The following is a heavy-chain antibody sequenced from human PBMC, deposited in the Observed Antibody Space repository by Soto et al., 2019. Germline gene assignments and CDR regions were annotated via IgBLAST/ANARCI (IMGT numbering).Heavy chain of an antibody. V-gene: IGHV3-30*03. CDR2: ISYDGSNK. CDR1: GFTFSSYG. J-gene: IGHJ2*01. CDR3: ATGPGYFDL. Sequence: QVQLVESGGGVVQPGRSLRLSCAASGFTFSSYGMHWVRQAPGKGLEWVAVISYDGSNKYYADSVKGRFTISRDNSKNTLYLQMNSLRAEDTAVYYCATGPGYFDLWGRGTLVTVSS.